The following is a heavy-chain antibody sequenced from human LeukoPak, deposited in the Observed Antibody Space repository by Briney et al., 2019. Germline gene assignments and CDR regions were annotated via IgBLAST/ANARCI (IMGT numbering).Heavy chain of an antibody. CDR2: IDSGGSST. CDR3: AKDLTYYYDSSYFDY. V-gene: IGHV3-74*01. J-gene: IGHJ4*02. CDR1: GFTFSSYW. D-gene: IGHD3-22*01. Sequence: GGSLRLSCAASGFTFSSYWMHWVRQAPGKGLVWVSRIDSGGSSTTYADSVKGRFTISRDSAKNTLYLQMNSLRAEDTAVYYCAKDLTYYYDSSYFDYWGRGTLVTVSS.